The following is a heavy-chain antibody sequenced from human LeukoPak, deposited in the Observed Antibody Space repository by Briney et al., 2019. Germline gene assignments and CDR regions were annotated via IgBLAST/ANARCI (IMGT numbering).Heavy chain of an antibody. CDR3: AKEHFGAAPIGSAFDI. CDR1: GFTFSSYA. D-gene: IGHD3-3*01. J-gene: IGHJ3*02. CDR2: ISGSGGST. Sequence: PGGSLRLSCAASGFTFSSYAMSWVRQAPGKGVEWVSAISGSGGSTYYADSVKGRFTISRDNSKNTLYLQINSLRAEDTAVYYCAKEHFGAAPIGSAFDIWGQGTMVTVSS. V-gene: IGHV3-23*01.